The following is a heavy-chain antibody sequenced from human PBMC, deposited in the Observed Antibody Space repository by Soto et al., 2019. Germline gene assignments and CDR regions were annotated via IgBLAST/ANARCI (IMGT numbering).Heavy chain of an antibody. D-gene: IGHD6-13*01. V-gene: IGHV1-69*01. Sequence: QVQLVQSGAGVKKPGSSVKVSCKASGGTFSSYAISWVRQAPGQGLEWMGGIIPIFGTANYAQKFQGRVTITADESTSTAYMELSSLRSEDTAVYYCARVGQPMRYSSPGRFDPWGQGTLVTVSS. CDR2: IIPIFGTA. CDR3: ARVGQPMRYSSPGRFDP. CDR1: GGTFSSYA. J-gene: IGHJ5*02.